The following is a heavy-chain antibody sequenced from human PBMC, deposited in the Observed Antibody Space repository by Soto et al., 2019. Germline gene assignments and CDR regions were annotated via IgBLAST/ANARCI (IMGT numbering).Heavy chain of an antibody. Sequence: QVQLVESGGGVVQPGRSLRLSCAASGFTFSSYAMHWVRQAPGKGLEWVAVISYDGSNKYYADSVKGRFTISRDNSKNTLYLQMNSLRAEDTAVYYCARAAGDYWAQGTLVTVSS. CDR1: GFTFSSYA. J-gene: IGHJ4*02. CDR3: ARAAGDY. V-gene: IGHV3-30-3*01. CDR2: ISYDGSNK.